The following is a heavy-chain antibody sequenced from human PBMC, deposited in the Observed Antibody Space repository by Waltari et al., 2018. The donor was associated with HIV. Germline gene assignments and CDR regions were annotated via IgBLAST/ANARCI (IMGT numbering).Heavy chain of an antibody. CDR1: GYTLTELS. D-gene: IGHD2-21*02. J-gene: IGHJ4*02. Sequence: QVQLVQSGAEVKKPGASVKVSCKVSGYTLTELSMHWVRQAPGKGLEWMGGFDPEDGETIYAQKFQGRVTMTEDTSTDTAYMELSSLRSEDTAVYYCATVSWEVVVVTARLSGFDYWGQGTLVTVSS. CDR2: FDPEDGET. V-gene: IGHV1-24*01. CDR3: ATVSWEVVVVTARLSGFDY.